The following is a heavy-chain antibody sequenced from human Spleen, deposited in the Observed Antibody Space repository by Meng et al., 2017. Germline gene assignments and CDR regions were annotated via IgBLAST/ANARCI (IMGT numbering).Heavy chain of an antibody. J-gene: IGHJ4*02. Sequence: GESLKISCAVSGFSFSDFEMNWVRQAPGKGLEWVSYISGGGNTIYYADSVKGRFTISRDNAKNSLYLQMNSLRAEDTAVYYCARERYSGDDFDYWGQGTLVTVSS. CDR2: ISGGGNTI. D-gene: IGHD5-12*01. CDR3: ARERYSGDDFDY. V-gene: IGHV3-48*03. CDR1: GFSFSDFE.